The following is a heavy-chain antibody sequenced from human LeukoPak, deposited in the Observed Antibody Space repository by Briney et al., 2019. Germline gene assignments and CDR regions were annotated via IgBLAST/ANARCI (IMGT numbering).Heavy chain of an antibody. CDR2: ISHSAST. Sequence: XGYYWTWIRQPPGKGLEWIGEISHSASTNYNPSLKSRVTVSVETSKNQFSLKLSSATAADTAVYYCARGSYYYFYGIDVWGQGTTVTVSS. CDR1: XGYY. CDR3: ARGSYYYFYGIDV. V-gene: IGHV4-34*01. J-gene: IGHJ6*02.